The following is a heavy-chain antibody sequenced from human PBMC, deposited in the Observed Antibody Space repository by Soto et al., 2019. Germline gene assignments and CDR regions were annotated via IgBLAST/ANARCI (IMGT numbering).Heavy chain of an antibody. J-gene: IGHJ2*01. Sequence: QVQLVQSGAEVKKPGASVKVSCKASGYTFTAYYMHWVRQAPGQGLEWMGWINPNSGGTNYAQKFQGRVTMTRDTSVSTAYMELSSLRSDDTAVYYCARDVVVEPAADLPQLWGRGTLVTVSS. D-gene: IGHD2-2*01. CDR1: GYTFTAYY. CDR2: INPNSGGT. V-gene: IGHV1-2*02. CDR3: ARDVVVEPAADLPQL.